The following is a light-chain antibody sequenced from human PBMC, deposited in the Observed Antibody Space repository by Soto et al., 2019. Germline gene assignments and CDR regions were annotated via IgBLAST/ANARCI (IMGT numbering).Light chain of an antibody. Sequence: IQMTQCPSTLSASVGDRVTITCRASQSINKWVAWFQQKSGRAPKLLIYDAATLQSGVPSRFSGTGSGTDFSLTISSLQPEDFATYYCQQYNIGYTFGQGTRLDIK. CDR2: DAA. CDR3: QQYNIGYT. J-gene: IGKJ2*01. V-gene: IGKV1-5*01. CDR1: QSINKW.